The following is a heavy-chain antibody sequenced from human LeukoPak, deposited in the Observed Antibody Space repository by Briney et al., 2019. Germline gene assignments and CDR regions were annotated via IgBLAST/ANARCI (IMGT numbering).Heavy chain of an antibody. D-gene: IGHD3-10*01. CDR3: ARDYGSETFDP. Sequence: ASVKVSCKASGYTFTGYYMHWVRQAPGQGLEWIGRINPNSGGTNYAQKFQGRVTMTRDTSISTAYMELSRLRSDDTAVYYCARDYGSETFDPWGQGTLVTVSS. V-gene: IGHV1-2*06. CDR1: GYTFTGYY. CDR2: INPNSGGT. J-gene: IGHJ5*02.